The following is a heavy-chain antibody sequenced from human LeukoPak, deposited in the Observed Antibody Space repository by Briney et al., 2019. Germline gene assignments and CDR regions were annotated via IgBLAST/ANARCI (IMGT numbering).Heavy chain of an antibody. CDR2: MNPNSGNT. CDR1: GYTFTSYD. CDR3: ARGRVDYDILTGYYNGLGWFDP. V-gene: IGHV1-8*01. J-gene: IGHJ5*02. D-gene: IGHD3-9*01. Sequence: ASVKVSCKASGYTFTSYDINWVRQATGQGLEWMGWMNPNSGNTGYAQKFQGRVTMTRNTSISTAYMELSSLRSEDTAVYYCARGRVDYDILTGYYNGLGWFDPWGQGTLVTVSS.